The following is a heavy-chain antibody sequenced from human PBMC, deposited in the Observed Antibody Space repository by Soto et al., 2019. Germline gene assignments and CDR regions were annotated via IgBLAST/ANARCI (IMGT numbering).Heavy chain of an antibody. CDR3: AKDSNWHSIDY. CDR2: INPNSGDT. D-gene: IGHD1-7*01. V-gene: IGHV1-2*02. J-gene: IGHJ4*02. Sequence: ASVKVSCKASGYTFTDYYIHWVRQAPGQGLEWMGWINPNSGDTKSAENFQATVTMTRDTSISTAYMELSSLRSDDTAVHYCAKDSNWHSIDYWGQGTLVTVSS. CDR1: GYTFTDYY.